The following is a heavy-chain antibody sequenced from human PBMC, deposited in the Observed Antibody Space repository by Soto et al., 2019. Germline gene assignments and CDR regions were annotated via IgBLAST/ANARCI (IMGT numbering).Heavy chain of an antibody. CDR2: IWYDGSNK. CDR1: GFTFSSYG. Sequence: VQLVESGGGVVQPGRSLRLSCAASGFTFSSYGMHWVRQAPGKGLEWVAVIWYDGSNKYYADSVKGRFTISRDNSKNTLYLQMNSLRAEDTAVYYCARDNRWELWGYFDYWGQGTLVTVSS. J-gene: IGHJ4*02. V-gene: IGHV3-33*01. D-gene: IGHD1-26*01. CDR3: ARDNRWELWGYFDY.